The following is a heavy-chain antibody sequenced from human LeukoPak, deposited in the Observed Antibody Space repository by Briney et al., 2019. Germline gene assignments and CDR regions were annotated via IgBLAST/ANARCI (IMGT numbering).Heavy chain of an antibody. Sequence: KPSETLSLTCAVYGGSFSAYYWGWIRQPPGKGLEWIGSIYYSGSTNYNPSLKSRVTISVDTSKNQFSLKLSSVTAADTAVYYCARHPLNWFDPWGQGTLVTVSS. CDR2: IYYSGST. J-gene: IGHJ5*02. CDR1: GGSFSAYY. CDR3: ARHPLNWFDP. V-gene: IGHV4-34*01.